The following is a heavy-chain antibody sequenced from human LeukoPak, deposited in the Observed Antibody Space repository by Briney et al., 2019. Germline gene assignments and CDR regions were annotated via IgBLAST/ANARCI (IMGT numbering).Heavy chain of an antibody. Sequence: PGGSLRLSCVASGFNYNTYWMSWVRQAPGKGLEWVANIKQDGSEKNYVDSVKGRFTISRDNAKNSLYLQMSSLRAEDTAIYYCTRDYRGTFDYWGQGTLVTVSS. CDR1: GFNYNTYW. CDR2: IKQDGSEK. CDR3: TRDYRGTFDY. V-gene: IGHV3-7*03. D-gene: IGHD1-26*01. J-gene: IGHJ4*02.